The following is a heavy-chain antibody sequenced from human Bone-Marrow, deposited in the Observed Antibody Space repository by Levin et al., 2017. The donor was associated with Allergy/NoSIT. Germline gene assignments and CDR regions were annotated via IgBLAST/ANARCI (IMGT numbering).Heavy chain of an antibody. J-gene: IGHJ3*02. CDR2: ISGSGSST. V-gene: IGHV3-23*01. CDR3: AKDRGEQWLGNAFDI. Sequence: ETLSLTCAASGFTFRTYALSWVRQAPGKGLEWVSAISGSGSSTYYADSVKGRFTISRDNSKNTLSLQMSSLRAEDTAVYYCAKDRGEQWLGNAFDIWGQGTLVSVSS. D-gene: IGHD6-19*01. CDR1: GFTFRTYA.